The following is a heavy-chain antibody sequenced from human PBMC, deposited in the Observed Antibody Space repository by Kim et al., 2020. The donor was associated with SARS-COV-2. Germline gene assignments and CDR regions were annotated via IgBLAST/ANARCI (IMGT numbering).Heavy chain of an antibody. J-gene: IGHJ6*01. CDR1: GFNFNSYS. CDR3: ARCPLSMTMVRGMITTTLFAYYIMDA. Sequence: GGSLRLSCTVSGFNFNSYSMNWVRQAPGKGLEWVSYISSSSSTVYYAGSVRGRFTISRDNAKNSLFLQMNSLRDDDTAVYYCARCPLSMTMVRGMITTTLFAYYIMDAWGQGTTVTVSS. CDR2: ISSSSSTV. V-gene: IGHV3-48*02. D-gene: IGHD3-10*01.